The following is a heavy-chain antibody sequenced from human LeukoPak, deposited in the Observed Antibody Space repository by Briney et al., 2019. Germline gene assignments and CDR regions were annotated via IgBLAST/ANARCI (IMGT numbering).Heavy chain of an antibody. CDR3: ARDVGRSYDLDY. V-gene: IGHV1-18*01. CDR1: GYTFTSYG. J-gene: IGHJ4*02. D-gene: IGHD3-16*01. Sequence: ASVKVSCKASGYTFTSYGISWVRQAPGQGLEWMGWISAYNGNTGYAQSLQGRVTMTIDTSTSTVYMELRSLRSDDTDVYYCARDVGRSYDLDYWGQGTLDTVSS. CDR2: ISAYNGNT.